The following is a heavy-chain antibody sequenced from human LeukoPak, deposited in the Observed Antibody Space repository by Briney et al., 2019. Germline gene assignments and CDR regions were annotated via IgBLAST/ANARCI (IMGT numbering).Heavy chain of an antibody. D-gene: IGHD3-10*01. CDR1: GGTFSSYT. Sequence: GASVKVSCKASGGTFSSYTISWVRQAPGQGLEWMGRIIPILGIANYAQKFQGRVTITADKSTSTAYMEPSSLRSEDTAVYYCARDPKLLWFGEALGYYYGMDVWGQGTTVTVSS. CDR3: ARDPKLLWFGEALGYYYGMDV. CDR2: IIPILGIA. J-gene: IGHJ6*02. V-gene: IGHV1-69*04.